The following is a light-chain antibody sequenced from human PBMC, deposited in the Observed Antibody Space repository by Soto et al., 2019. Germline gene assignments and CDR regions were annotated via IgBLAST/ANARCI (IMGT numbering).Light chain of an antibody. J-gene: IGKJ1*01. CDR3: HQLTDWPPQWT. CDR1: QSISSY. Sequence: EVVFTQSPDTLSLPPCERSTLSCGSSQSISSYLAWYQQKPGQALRLLIYDASSRATGIPARFSGSGSGTDFTLTISSLEPEDFAVYYCHQLTDWPPQWTFGQGTKVDIK. V-gene: IGKV3-11*01. CDR2: DAS.